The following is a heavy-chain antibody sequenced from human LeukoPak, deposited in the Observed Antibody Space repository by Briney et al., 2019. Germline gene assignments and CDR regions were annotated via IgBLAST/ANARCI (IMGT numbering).Heavy chain of an antibody. CDR2: INPSGGST. J-gene: IGHJ6*02. V-gene: IGHV1-46*01. CDR1: GYTFTNYY. Sequence: ASVKVSCKASGYTFTNYYMHWVRQAPGQGLEWMGIINPSGGSTTYAQKFQGRVTMTRNTSISTAYMELSSLRSEDTAVYYCARTLNCSSTSCYKNYYGMDVRGQGTTVTVSS. CDR3: ARTLNCSSTSCYKNYYGMDV. D-gene: IGHD2-2*02.